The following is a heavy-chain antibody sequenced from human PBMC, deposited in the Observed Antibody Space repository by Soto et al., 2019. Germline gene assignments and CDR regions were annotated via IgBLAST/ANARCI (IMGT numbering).Heavy chain of an antibody. V-gene: IGHV1-69*02. CDR1: GGTFSSYT. CDR2: IIPILGIA. CDR3: ASTILTGDNAFDI. Sequence: ASVKVSCKASGGTFSSYTISWVRQAPGQGLEWMGRIIPILGIANYAQKFQGRVTITADKSTSTAYMELSSLRSEDTAVYYCASTILTGDNAFDIWGQGTMVTVS. D-gene: IGHD7-27*01. J-gene: IGHJ3*02.